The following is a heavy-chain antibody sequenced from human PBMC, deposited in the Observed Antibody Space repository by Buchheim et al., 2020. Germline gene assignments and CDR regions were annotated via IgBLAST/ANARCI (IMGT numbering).Heavy chain of an antibody. Sequence: QVQLVQSGGGVVQTGTSLTLSCAASGFTFSTSGMHWVRQAPGKGLAWVAIIWYDGSNKYYADSVKGRFTISRDNSKNTLFLQMNSLSAEDTATYYCARDVSGGFDPWGQGTL. CDR3: ARDVSGGFDP. CDR2: IWYDGSNK. V-gene: IGHV3-33*01. D-gene: IGHD3-3*01. J-gene: IGHJ5*02. CDR1: GFTFSTSG.